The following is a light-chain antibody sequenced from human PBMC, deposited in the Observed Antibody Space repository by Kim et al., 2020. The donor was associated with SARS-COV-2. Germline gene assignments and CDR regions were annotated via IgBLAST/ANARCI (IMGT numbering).Light chain of an antibody. Sequence: PGGTATPTCATSTGPVTSGHYPHWIQQKPRHSTKTLFYKTTNTQSGSPARFSGSLGGGKAALTLSGVQTEDEDDYYCHLWHGDTWVFGGGTQLTVL. CDR3: HLWHGDTWV. V-gene: IGLV7-43*01. J-gene: IGLJ3*02. CDR2: KTT. CDR1: TGPVTSGHY.